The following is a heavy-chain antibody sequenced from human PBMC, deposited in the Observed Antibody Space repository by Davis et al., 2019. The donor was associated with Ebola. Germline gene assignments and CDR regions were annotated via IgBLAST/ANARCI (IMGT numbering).Heavy chain of an antibody. CDR1: GYSFTSYC. CDR3: ARWGRLVYYGMDV. Sequence: KVSCKGSGYSFTSYCIGWVRQMPGKGLEWMGIIYPGDSDTRYSPSFQGQVTISADKSISTAYLQWSSLKASDTAMYYCARWGRLVYYGMDVWGQGTTVTVSS. V-gene: IGHV5-51*01. D-gene: IGHD3-9*01. CDR2: IYPGDSDT. J-gene: IGHJ6*02.